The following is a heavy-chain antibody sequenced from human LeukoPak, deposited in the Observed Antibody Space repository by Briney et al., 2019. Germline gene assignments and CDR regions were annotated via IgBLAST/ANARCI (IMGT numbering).Heavy chain of an antibody. J-gene: IGHJ3*02. CDR1: GFTFSSYA. CDR3: ARAGAYSYGDLTFDI. Sequence: GGSLRLSCAASGFTFSSYAMHWVRQAPGKGLEWVAVISYDGSNKYYADSVKGRFTISRDNSKNTLSLQMNSLKGEDTAVYYCARAGAYSYGDLTFDIWGQGTMVTVSS. D-gene: IGHD5-18*01. CDR2: ISYDGSNK. V-gene: IGHV3-30*04.